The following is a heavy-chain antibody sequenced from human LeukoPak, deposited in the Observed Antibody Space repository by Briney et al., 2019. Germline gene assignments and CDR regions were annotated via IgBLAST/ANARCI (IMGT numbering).Heavy chain of an antibody. CDR1: GSSFTSYW. J-gene: IGHJ3*02. CDR2: IYPGDSDT. Sequence: GASLKISSKGSGSSFTSYWIGWVRPMPGKGLEWMGIIYPGDSDTRYSPSFQGQVTISADKSISTAHLQWSSLKASDTAMYYCARAQWELLTDAFDIWGQGTMVTVSS. CDR3: ARAQWELLTDAFDI. V-gene: IGHV5-51*01. D-gene: IGHD1-26*01.